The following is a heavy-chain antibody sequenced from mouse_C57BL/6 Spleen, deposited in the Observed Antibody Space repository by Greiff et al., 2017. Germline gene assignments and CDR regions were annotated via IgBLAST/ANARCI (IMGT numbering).Heavy chain of an antibody. CDR2: INPSTGGT. Sequence: VQLKQSGPELVKPGASVKISCKASGYSFTGYYMNWVKQSPEQSLEWIGEINPSTGGTTYNQKFKAKATLTVDKSSSTAYMQLKSLTSEDSAVYYCARNYGTSYYYAMDYWGQGTSVTVSS. V-gene: IGHV1-42*01. D-gene: IGHD1-1*01. CDR3: ARNYGTSYYYAMDY. J-gene: IGHJ4*01. CDR1: GYSFTGYY.